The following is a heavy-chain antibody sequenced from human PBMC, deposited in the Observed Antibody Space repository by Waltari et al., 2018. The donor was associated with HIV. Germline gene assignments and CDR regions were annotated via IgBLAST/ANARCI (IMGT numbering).Heavy chain of an antibody. CDR2: TYNLDQT. CDR3: ASLLGEDFDL. CDR1: GLTVNTDY. D-gene: IGHD3-16*01. V-gene: IGHV3-53*01. J-gene: IGHJ4*01. Sequence: DVGLVASGGGLIQPGGYLRLSCFASGLTVNTDYMTWARPAPGKGLEWVAFTYNLDQTFYADSVEGRFTVSRDDSQNTLFLHMTNLRAEDTAVYYCASLLGEDFDLWGDGTLVTVSS.